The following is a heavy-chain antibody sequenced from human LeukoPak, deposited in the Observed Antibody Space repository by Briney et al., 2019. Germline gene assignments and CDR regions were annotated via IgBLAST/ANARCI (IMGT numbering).Heavy chain of an antibody. CDR1: GYTFTDYG. J-gene: IGHJ5*02. CDR3: ARDQVLLEDYDYVWGTDNWFDP. V-gene: IGHV1-18*01. D-gene: IGHD3-16*01. Sequence: GASVKVSCKASGYTFTDYGINWVRQAPGQGPEWMGWISTLYGNKNFAQKLQGRVTMTTDTSTSTAYMELRSLRSDDTAVYYCARDQVLLEDYDYVWGTDNWFDPWGQGTLVTVSS. CDR2: ISTLYGNK.